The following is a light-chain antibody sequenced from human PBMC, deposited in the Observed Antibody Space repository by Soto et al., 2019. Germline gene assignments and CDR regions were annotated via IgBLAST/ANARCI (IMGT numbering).Light chain of an antibody. J-gene: IGLJ1*01. Sequence: QSVLTQPPSVSGAPGQRVTISCTGNSSNIGAGYDVHWYQQLPGTAPKLLIYGNSNRPSGVPDRFSGSKSGTSASLAITGLQAEDEADYYCQSYDSSLRGVFGTGTKVTVL. CDR2: GNS. V-gene: IGLV1-40*01. CDR3: QSYDSSLRGV. CDR1: SSNIGAGYD.